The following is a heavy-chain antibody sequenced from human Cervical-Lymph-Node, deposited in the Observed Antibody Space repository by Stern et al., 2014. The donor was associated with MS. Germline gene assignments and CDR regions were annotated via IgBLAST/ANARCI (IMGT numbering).Heavy chain of an antibody. CDR1: GASISSGGYY. CDR3: ATIPPHIEAAAFEI. J-gene: IGHJ3*02. CDR2: IHHSGTT. D-gene: IGHD5-12*01. V-gene: IGHV4-31*03. Sequence: VHLVESGPGLVKPSQTLSLTCSVSGASISSGGYYWSWIRQHPGKGLEWVGYIHHSGTTFYNPSLKSRVIISVDSSKNQFPLNLSSVTAADTAVYYCATIPPHIEAAAFEIWGQGTMVTVSS.